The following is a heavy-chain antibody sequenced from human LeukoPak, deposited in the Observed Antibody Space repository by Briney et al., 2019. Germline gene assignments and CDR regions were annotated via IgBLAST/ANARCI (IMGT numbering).Heavy chain of an antibody. CDR1: GGSLSGYY. CDR3: ARGSRWTRKYYFDF. Sequence: SETLSLTCAVYGGSLSGYYWSWTRQPPGKGLEWIGEINHSGGTNYNPSLKTRVTISVDTSKNQFSLKLSSVTAADTAIYYCARGSRWTRKYYFDFWGQGTPVTVSS. J-gene: IGHJ4*02. CDR2: INHSGGT. V-gene: IGHV4-34*01. D-gene: IGHD5-24*01.